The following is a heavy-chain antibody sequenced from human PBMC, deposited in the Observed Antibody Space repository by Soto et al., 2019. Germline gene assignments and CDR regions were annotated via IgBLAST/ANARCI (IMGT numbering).Heavy chain of an antibody. CDR2: ISGSGGST. V-gene: IGHV3-23*01. J-gene: IGHJ6*03. CDR3: AKSDTYYYYYYMDV. CDR1: GFTFSSYA. Sequence: EVQLLESGGGLVQPGGSLRLSCAASGFTFSSYAMSWVRQAPGKGLEWVSAISGSGGSTYYADSVKGRFTISRDNSKNTLYLQVNSLRAEDTAVYYCAKSDTYYYYYYMDVWGKGTTVTVSS. D-gene: IGHD3-9*01.